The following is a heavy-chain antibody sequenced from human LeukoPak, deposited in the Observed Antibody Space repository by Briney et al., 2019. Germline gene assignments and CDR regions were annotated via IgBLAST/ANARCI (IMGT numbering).Heavy chain of an antibody. Sequence: GGSLRLSCAASGFTFSSYEMNWVRQAPGKGLEWVSYISRSGSAIYYADSVKGRFTISRDNAKNSLYLQMNSLRAEDTAVYYCAREPTEELVLYAMFDYWGQGSLVTVSS. CDR2: ISRSGSAI. J-gene: IGHJ4*02. V-gene: IGHV3-48*03. CDR1: GFTFSSYE. CDR3: AREPTEELVLYAMFDY. D-gene: IGHD2-8*02.